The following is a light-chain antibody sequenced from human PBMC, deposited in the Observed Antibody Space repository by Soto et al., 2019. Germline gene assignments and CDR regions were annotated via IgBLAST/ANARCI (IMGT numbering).Light chain of an antibody. CDR1: QSVSGY. J-gene: IGKJ1*01. Sequence: EIVLTQSPATLSLSPWETATLSCRASQSVSGYIGWYQQKPGQAPRLLIYADSNRATGIPDRFSGSGSGTDFTLTISRLEPEDFAVYYCQQYGSSPSWTFGQGTKVDIK. V-gene: IGKV3-20*01. CDR2: ADS. CDR3: QQYGSSPSWT.